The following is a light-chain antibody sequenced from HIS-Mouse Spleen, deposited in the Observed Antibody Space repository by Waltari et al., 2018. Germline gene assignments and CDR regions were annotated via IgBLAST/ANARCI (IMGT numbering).Light chain of an antibody. CDR3: QQRSNWLT. CDR2: DAS. CDR1: QSDSSY. Sequence: DIVLTQSPDTLSLSPGERATLSCRASQSDSSYLAWYQQKPGQPPRLPIYDASNRATGIPARFSGSGSGTDFTLTISSLEPEEFAVYYCQQRSNWLTFGGGTKVEIK. V-gene: IGKV3-11*01. J-gene: IGKJ4*01.